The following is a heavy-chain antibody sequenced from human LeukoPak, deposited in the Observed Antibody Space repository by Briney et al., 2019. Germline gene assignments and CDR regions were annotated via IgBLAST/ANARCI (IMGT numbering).Heavy chain of an antibody. CDR2: ISSSSSYI. CDR1: GFPFSSYS. J-gene: IGHJ4*02. CDR3: AKDTYGGSSVPFDY. D-gene: IGHD4-23*01. V-gene: IGHV3-21*04. Sequence: GGSLRLSWAASGFPFSSYSMNWVRQAPGKGLEWVSSISSSSSYIYYADSVKGRFTISRDNAKNTLYLQMNSLRAEDTAVYYCAKDTYGGSSVPFDYWGQGTLVTVSS.